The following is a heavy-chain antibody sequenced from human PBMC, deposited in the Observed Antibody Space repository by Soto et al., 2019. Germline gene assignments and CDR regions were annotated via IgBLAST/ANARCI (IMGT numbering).Heavy chain of an antibody. CDR3: ATISDRGIAAALDS. CDR2: ISGSGGTT. J-gene: IGHJ4*02. Sequence: GGSLRLSCVASTFTFTDYAMRWVRQAPGEGLEWVSGISGSGGTTYYAESVKGRFSISRDKSKNTLYLHLNNLRVEDTAIYYCATISDRGIAAALDSWGQGTLVTVSS. CDR1: TFTFTDYA. D-gene: IGHD6-13*01. V-gene: IGHV3-23*01.